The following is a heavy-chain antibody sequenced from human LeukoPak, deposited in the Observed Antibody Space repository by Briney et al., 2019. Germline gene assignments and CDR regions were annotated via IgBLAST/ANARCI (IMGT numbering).Heavy chain of an antibody. Sequence: TSETLSLTCTVSGGSISSGGYYWSWIRQHPGKGLEWIGYIYYSGSTYYNPSLKSRVTISVDTSKNQFSLKLGSVTAADTAVYYCARVRSIVVAPYDVFDIWGQGTMVTVSS. V-gene: IGHV4-31*03. CDR1: GGSISSGGYY. D-gene: IGHD3-22*01. CDR3: ARVRSIVVAPYDVFDI. CDR2: IYYSGST. J-gene: IGHJ3*02.